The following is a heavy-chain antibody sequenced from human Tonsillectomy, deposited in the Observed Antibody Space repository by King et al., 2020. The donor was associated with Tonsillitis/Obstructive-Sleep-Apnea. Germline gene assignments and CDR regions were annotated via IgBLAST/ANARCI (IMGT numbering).Heavy chain of an antibody. J-gene: IGHJ4*02. CDR2: ISSGGSTM. Sequence: VQLGESGGGLVQPGGSLRLSCAASGFTFTNDEMNWVRQAPGKGLEWVSYISSGGSTMYYADSVKGRFTISRDNGKNSLYLQMNSLRAEDTAVYYCARGAVVGATPYFDYWGQGALVTVSS. CDR1: GFTFTNDE. D-gene: IGHD1-26*01. V-gene: IGHV3-48*03. CDR3: ARGAVVGATPYFDY.